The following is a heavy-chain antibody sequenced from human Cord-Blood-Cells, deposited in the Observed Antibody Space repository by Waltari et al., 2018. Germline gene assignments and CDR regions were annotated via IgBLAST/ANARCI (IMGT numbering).Heavy chain of an antibody. V-gene: IGHV3-21*01. D-gene: IGHD6-19*01. CDR2: ISSSSSYI. J-gene: IGHJ2*01. CDR3: ARDGAVAGPFDL. CDR1: GSTFSSYS. Sequence: EVQLVESGGGLVKPGGSLRLSCAASGSTFSSYSMNWVRQAPGKGLEWVSSISSSSSYIYYADSVKGRFTISRDNAKNSLYLQMNSLRAEDTAVYYCARDGAVAGPFDLWGRGTLVTVSS.